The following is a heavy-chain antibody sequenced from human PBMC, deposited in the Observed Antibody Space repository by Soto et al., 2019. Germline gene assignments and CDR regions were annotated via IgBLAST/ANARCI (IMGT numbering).Heavy chain of an antibody. V-gene: IGHV3-30*18. CDR3: AKDFDYMWY. D-gene: IGHD4-4*01. J-gene: IGHJ4*02. CDR1: GFTFSSYG. Sequence: GGSLRLSCAASGFTFSSYGMHWFRQAPGKGLEWVAVISYDGSNKYYADSVKGRFTISRDNSKNTLYLQMNSLRAEDTAVYYCAKDFDYMWYWGQGTLVTVSS. CDR2: ISYDGSNK.